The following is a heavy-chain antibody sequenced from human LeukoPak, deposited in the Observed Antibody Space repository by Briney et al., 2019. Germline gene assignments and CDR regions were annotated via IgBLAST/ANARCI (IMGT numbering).Heavy chain of an antibody. CDR3: ARVWEVYDAFDI. J-gene: IGHJ3*02. V-gene: IGHV4-38-2*02. Sequence: SETLSLTCTVSDYSISSGYYWGWIRQPPGKGLEWIGSIYHGGNTYYGPSLKSRVTISIDTSKNQFFLKLNSVTAADTAVYYCARVWEVYDAFDIWGQGTMVTVSS. CDR2: IYHGGNT. D-gene: IGHD1-26*01. CDR1: DYSISSGYY.